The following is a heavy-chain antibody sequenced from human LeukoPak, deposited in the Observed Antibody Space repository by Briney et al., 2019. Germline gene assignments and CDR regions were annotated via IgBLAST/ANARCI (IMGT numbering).Heavy chain of an antibody. D-gene: IGHD3-10*01. CDR1: GGSISSGDYY. CDR2: IYYSGST. V-gene: IGHV4-30-4*01. Sequence: SETLSLTCTVSGGSISSGDYYWSWIRQPPGKGLEWIGYIYYSGSTYYNPSLKSRVTISVDTSKNQFSLKLSSVTAADTAVYYCARDQRGLWFGELTGAFDIWGQGTMVTVSS. CDR3: ARDQRGLWFGELTGAFDI. J-gene: IGHJ3*02.